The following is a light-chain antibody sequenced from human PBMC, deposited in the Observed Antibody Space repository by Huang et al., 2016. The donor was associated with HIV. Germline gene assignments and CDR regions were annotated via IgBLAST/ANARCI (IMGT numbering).Light chain of an antibody. CDR2: AAS. CDR3: QKYDSAPRT. CDR1: RDISTF. V-gene: IGKV1-27*01. Sequence: MTQSPPSLSASIGDRVTLICRSSRDISTFLAWYHQKPGKPPRLLIYAASILHSGVPSRFSGGGSGTNFTLTVSSLQPEDVANYYCQKYDSAPRTFGQGTKLEL. J-gene: IGKJ1*01.